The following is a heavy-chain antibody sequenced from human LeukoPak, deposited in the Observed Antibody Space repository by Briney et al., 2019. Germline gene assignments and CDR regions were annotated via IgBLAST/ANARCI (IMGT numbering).Heavy chain of an antibody. J-gene: IGHJ4*02. D-gene: IGHD7-27*01. CDR1: GFTVSSNY. Sequence: PGGSLRLSCAASGFTVSSNYMSWVRQAPGKGLGWVSVIYSGGSTYYADSVKGRFTISRDNSKNTLYLQMNSLRAEDTAVYYCARDAELGNYYFDYWGQGTLVTVSS. CDR2: IYSGGST. CDR3: ARDAELGNYYFDY. V-gene: IGHV3-66*01.